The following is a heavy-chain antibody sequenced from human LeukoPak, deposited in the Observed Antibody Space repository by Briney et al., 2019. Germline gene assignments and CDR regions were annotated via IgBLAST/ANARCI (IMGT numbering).Heavy chain of an antibody. CDR2: INPTGST. Sequence: SETLSLTCAVDGGSLSGYYWSWIRQPPGKGLEWIGEINPTGSTNYNPSLKSRVTISADTSKSQFSLELSSVTAADTAVFYCARALSTETTYFDSWGQGTLVTVSS. D-gene: IGHD4-17*01. J-gene: IGHJ4*02. CDR1: GGSLSGYY. V-gene: IGHV4-34*01. CDR3: ARALSTETTYFDS.